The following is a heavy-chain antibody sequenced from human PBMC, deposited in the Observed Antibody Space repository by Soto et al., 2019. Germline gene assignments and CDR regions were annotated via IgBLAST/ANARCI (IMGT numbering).Heavy chain of an antibody. CDR2: ISGSGDST. D-gene: IGHD2-15*01. CDR3: ADPGTYWPR. CDR1: GFSFSGYA. J-gene: IGHJ4*02. V-gene: IGHV3-23*01. Sequence: PGGSLRLSCAASGFSFSGYAMSWVRQAPGKGLEWVSAISGSGDSTYYADSVKGRFTISRDNSKYTLYLQLNILRVDDTALYYCADPGTYWPRGGQGTLVTVSS.